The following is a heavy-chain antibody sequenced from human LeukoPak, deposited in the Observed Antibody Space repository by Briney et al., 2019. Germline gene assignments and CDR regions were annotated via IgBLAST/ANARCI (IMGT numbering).Heavy chain of an antibody. J-gene: IGHJ2*01. CDR3: ARDRVVPAAIRYWYFDL. CDR1: GGSISSYY. V-gene: IGHV4-59*01. D-gene: IGHD2-2*01. Sequence: NPSETLSLTCTVSGGSISSYYWSWIRQPTGKGLEWIGYIYYSGSTNYNPSLKSRVTISVDTSKNQFSLKLSSVTAADTAVYYCARDRVVPAAIRYWYFDLWGRGTLVTVSS. CDR2: IYYSGST.